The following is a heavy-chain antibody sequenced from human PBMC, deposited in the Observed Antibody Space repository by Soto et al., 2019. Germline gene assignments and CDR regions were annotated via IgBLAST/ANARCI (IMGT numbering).Heavy chain of an antibody. V-gene: IGHV4-39*01. CDR2: IYYSGST. CDR3: ARNRADYDFWSGYYGYYGMDV. D-gene: IGHD3-3*01. Sequence: SETLSLTCTVSGCSIRSCSYYWDWIRQPPGKGLERIGSIYYSGSTYYNQSLKSQVTISVDTSKNKCTMKLSSLTAADTAVYYCARNRADYDFWSGYYGYYGMDVWGQGTTVT. CDR1: GCSIRSCSYY. J-gene: IGHJ6*02.